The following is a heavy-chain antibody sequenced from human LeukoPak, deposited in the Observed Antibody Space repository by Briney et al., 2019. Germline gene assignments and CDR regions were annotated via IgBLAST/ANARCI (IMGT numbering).Heavy chain of an antibody. CDR1: RFTFSRYW. D-gene: IGHD1-26*01. J-gene: IGHJ4*02. CDR2: IKQDGSEK. CDR3: AKTGATAPFDY. V-gene: IGHV3-7*03. Sequence: GGSLRLSCAASRFTFSRYWMSWVRQAPGKGLEWVANIKQDGSEKYYVDSVKGRFTISRDNAKNSLYLQMNSLRAEDTALYYCAKTGATAPFDYWGQGTLVTVSS.